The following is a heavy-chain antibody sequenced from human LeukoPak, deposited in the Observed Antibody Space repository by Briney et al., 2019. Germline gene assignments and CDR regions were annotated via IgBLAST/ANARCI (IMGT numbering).Heavy chain of an antibody. J-gene: IGHJ6*03. Sequence: GGSLRLSCAASGFSFTTYRMHWVRQAPGKGLEWVSSISSSGSLIKYADSLRGRFTISRDNAKNSVYLQMNSLTAEDTAVYYCARMPSYSNYAFYFVDVWGKGTTVTVSS. CDR3: ARMPSYSNYAFYFVDV. CDR1: GFSFTTYR. D-gene: IGHD4-11*01. CDR2: ISSSGSLI. V-gene: IGHV3-21*04.